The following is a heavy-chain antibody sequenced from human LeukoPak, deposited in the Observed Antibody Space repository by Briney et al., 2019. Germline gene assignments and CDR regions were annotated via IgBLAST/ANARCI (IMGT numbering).Heavy chain of an antibody. CDR1: GGSISSSSHY. Sequence: SETLSLTCTVSGGSISSSSHYWGWIRQPPGKGLEWIGRIYYSGSTYYNPSLMSRVTISVDTSKNQFSLKLSSVTAADTAVYYCARHQDWFGEPEAFDYWGQGTLVTVSS. J-gene: IGHJ4*02. D-gene: IGHD3-10*01. CDR3: ARHQDWFGEPEAFDY. V-gene: IGHV4-39*01. CDR2: IYYSGST.